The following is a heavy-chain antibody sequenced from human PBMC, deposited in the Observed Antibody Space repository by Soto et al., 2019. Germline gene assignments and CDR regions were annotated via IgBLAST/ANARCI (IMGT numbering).Heavy chain of an antibody. Sequence: SLRLSCAASGFTYSTYTIHWVRQAPGKGLEWVAVISYDGNNKFYADSVKGRFTISRDSTKQTLYLQMNSLRPDDTAMYYCARDGVYSTEYTWNYGTYFEYWGQGALVTVSS. CDR1: GFTYSTYT. CDR3: ARDGVYSTEYTWNYGTYFEY. J-gene: IGHJ4*02. V-gene: IGHV3-30-3*01. D-gene: IGHD1-7*01. CDR2: ISYDGNNK.